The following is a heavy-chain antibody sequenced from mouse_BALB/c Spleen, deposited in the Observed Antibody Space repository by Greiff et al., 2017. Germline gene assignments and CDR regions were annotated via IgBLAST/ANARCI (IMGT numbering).Heavy chain of an antibody. CDR1: GFTFSSYG. D-gene: IGHD2-14*01. V-gene: IGHV5-6*01. J-gene: IGHJ2*01. Sequence: EVQLVESGGDLVKPGGSLKLSCAASGFTFSSYGMSWVRQTPDKRLEWVATISSGGSYTYYPDSVKGRFTISRDNAKNTLYLQMSSLKSEDTAMYYCARHEEVRDYFDYWGQGTTLTVSS. CDR2: ISSGGSYT. CDR3: ARHEEVRDYFDY.